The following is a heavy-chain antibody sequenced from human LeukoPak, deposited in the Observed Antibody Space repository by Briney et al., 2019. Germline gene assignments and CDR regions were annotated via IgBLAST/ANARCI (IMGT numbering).Heavy chain of an antibody. J-gene: IGHJ4*02. CDR1: GGSISSSSYY. CDR3: ARHSITMVQGVPFDY. D-gene: IGHD3-10*01. CDR2: IYYSGST. V-gene: IGHV4-39*01. Sequence: SETLSLTCTVSGGSISSSSYYWGLIRQPPGKGLEWIGSIYYSGSTYYNPSLKSRVTISVDTSKNQFSLKLSSVTAADTAVYYCARHSITMVQGVPFDYWGQGTLVTVSS.